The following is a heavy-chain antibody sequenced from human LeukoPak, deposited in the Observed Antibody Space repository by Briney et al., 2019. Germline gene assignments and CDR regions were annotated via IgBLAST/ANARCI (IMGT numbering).Heavy chain of an antibody. J-gene: IGHJ5*02. CDR2: ISAYNGNT. D-gene: IGHD3-10*01. CDR1: GYTFTSYG. V-gene: IGHV1-18*01. CDR3: ARESRYYYGSGSYSWFDP. Sequence: ASVKVSCKASGYTFTSYGISWVRQAPGQGLEWMGWISAYNGNTNYAQKLQGRVTMTTDTSTSTAYMELRSLRSDDTAVYYCARESRYYYGSGSYSWFDPWGQGTLVTVSS.